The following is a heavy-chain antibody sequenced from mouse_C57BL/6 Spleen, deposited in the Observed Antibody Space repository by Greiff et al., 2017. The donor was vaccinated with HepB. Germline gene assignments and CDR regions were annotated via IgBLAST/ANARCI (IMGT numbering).Heavy chain of an antibody. D-gene: IGHD2-3*01. CDR3: ARSGDGLY. CDR2: INPGSGGT. Sequence: VKLQQSGAELVRPGTSVKVSCKASGYAFTNYLIEWVKQRPGQGLEWIGVINPGSGGTNYNEKFKGKATLTADKSSSTAYMQLSSLTSEDSAVYFCARSGDGLYWGQGTLVTVSA. J-gene: IGHJ3*01. V-gene: IGHV1-54*01. CDR1: GYAFTNYL.